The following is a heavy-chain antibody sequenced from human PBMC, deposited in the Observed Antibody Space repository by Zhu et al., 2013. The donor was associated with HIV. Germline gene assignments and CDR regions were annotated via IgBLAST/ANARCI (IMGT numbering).Heavy chain of an antibody. CDR3: ARAGASHTTHFDY. CDR2: INPYSGGT. Sequence: QVQLMQSGAEVKRPGSSVKVSCKASGGTFRKYSITWVRQAPGQGLEWMGWINPYSGGTNSAQKFQGRVTMTRDTSISTAYMELSRLRSDDTAVYFCARAGASHTTHFDYWGQGTLVTVSS. CDR1: GGTFRKYS. J-gene: IGHJ4*02. V-gene: IGHV1-2*02. D-gene: IGHD1-26*01.